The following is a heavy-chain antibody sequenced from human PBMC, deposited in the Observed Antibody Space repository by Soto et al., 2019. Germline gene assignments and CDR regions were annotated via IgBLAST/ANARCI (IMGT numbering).Heavy chain of an antibody. Sequence: EVQLVESGGGLVQPGGPLRLSCAATGFTFSSYWMHWVRQAPGKGLVWVSRINSDGSSTSYADSVKGRFTISRDNPKNTLYLPMNSLRAEDTAVYYCVRTSLVVAAATREDYWGQGTLVTVSS. CDR1: GFTFSSYW. CDR2: INSDGSST. CDR3: VRTSLVVAAATREDY. J-gene: IGHJ4*02. V-gene: IGHV3-74*01. D-gene: IGHD2-15*01.